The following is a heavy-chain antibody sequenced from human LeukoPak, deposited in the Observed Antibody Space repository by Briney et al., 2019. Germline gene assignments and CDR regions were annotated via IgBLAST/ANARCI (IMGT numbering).Heavy chain of an antibody. V-gene: IGHV3-23*01. Sequence: GRSLRLSCAASGFTVSFYAMSWVRQAPGKGLEWVSVIAGGGSSTYYADSVKGRFTISRDNSKNTLYLQMNSLRVEDTAVYYCVKDPDPRYCSSTSCSPIWGQGTMVTVSS. D-gene: IGHD2-2*01. J-gene: IGHJ3*02. CDR2: IAGGGSST. CDR3: VKDPDPRYCSSTSCSPI. CDR1: GFTVSFYA.